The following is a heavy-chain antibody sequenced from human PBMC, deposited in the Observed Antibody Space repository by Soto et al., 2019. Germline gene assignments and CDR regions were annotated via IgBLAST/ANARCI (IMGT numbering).Heavy chain of an antibody. D-gene: IGHD3-3*01. V-gene: IGHV1-69*06. CDR3: ARDHLDFWSGYSVGGWFDP. CDR1: GGTFSSYA. Sequence: QVQLVQSGAEVKKPGSSVKVSCKASGGTFSSYAISWVRQAPGQGLEWMGGIIPICGTANYEQKVQGRVTITADKSTSTAYMELSSLRSEDTAVYYCARDHLDFWSGYSVGGWFDPWGQGTLVTVSS. CDR2: IIPICGTA. J-gene: IGHJ5*02.